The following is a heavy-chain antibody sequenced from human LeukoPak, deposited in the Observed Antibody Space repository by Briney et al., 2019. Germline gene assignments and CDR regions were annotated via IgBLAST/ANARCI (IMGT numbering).Heavy chain of an antibody. CDR2: INPNSGGT. CDR3: ALCSGGSCYSFDY. V-gene: IGHV1-2*02. J-gene: IGHJ4*02. CDR1: GYTFTGYY. D-gene: IGHD2-15*01. Sequence: ASVKVSCKASGYTFTGYYIHWVRQAPGQGLEWMGWINPNSGGTNYAQKFHGRVTMTRDTSISTAYMELSRLSSDDTAVYYCALCSGGSCYSFDYWGQGTLVTVSS.